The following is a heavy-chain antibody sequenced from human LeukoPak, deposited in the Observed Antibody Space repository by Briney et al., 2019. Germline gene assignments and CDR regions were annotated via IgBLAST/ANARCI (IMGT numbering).Heavy chain of an antibody. CDR1: GFTFSNYY. V-gene: IGHV3-7*01. D-gene: IGHD2/OR15-2a*01. J-gene: IGHJ3*01. CDR3: ARSQYLPQDVFNV. CDR2: INKDGTER. Sequence: GGSLRLSCTASGFTFSNYYMGWVREAPGKGLEWVGNINKDGTERDYVDSVGGRFSISRDNAKNSVYLQMNSLRVDHTAKYYCARSQYLPQDVFNVWGPGTMVIVSS.